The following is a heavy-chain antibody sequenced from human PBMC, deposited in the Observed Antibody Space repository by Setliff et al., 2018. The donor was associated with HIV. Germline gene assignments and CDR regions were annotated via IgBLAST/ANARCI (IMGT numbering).Heavy chain of an antibody. J-gene: IGHJ1*01. Sequence: VASVKVSCKASGYTFITYYMHWVRQAPGQGLGWMGIINPSGGSTNYAQKFQGRVTMTRDTSTSTVYMELSSLRSEDTAVYYCARDHMSVGAWVGATSRGLFQHWGQGTLVTVSS. CDR1: GYTFITYY. V-gene: IGHV1-46*01. D-gene: IGHD1-26*01. CDR2: INPSGGST. CDR3: ARDHMSVGAWVGATSRGLFQH.